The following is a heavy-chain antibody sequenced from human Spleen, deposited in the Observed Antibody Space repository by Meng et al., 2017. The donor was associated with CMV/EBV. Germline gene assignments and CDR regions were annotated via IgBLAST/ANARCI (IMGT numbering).Heavy chain of an antibody. CDR1: GYTFTSYD. CDR2: MNPNSGNT. Sequence: QVQLVQSGAEVKKPGASVKVSCKASGYTFTSYDINWVRQATGQGLEWMGWMNPNSGNTGYAQKFQGRVTMTRNTSISTAYMELSSLRSEDTAVYYCARGPYYYDSSGYYYDEDYWGQGTLVTVSS. J-gene: IGHJ4*02. CDR3: ARGPYYYDSSGYYYDEDY. D-gene: IGHD3-22*01. V-gene: IGHV1-8*01.